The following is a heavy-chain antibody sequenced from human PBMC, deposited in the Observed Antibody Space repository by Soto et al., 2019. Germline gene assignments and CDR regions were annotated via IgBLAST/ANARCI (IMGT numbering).Heavy chain of an antibody. CDR1: GFTFDTYA. V-gene: IGHV3-23*01. CDR2: FGRKGGGT. D-gene: IGHD3-3*01. J-gene: IGHJ4*02. Sequence: EVQLLESGGALVQPGGSLRLSCAASGFTFDTYAMSWVRQAPGKGLEWVSGFGRKGGGTYYADSVKGRFTISRDNSKNTLYLQMNSLRTEDTAVYYCARDFGSLSHFDYWGQGTLVTVS. CDR3: ARDFGSLSHFDY.